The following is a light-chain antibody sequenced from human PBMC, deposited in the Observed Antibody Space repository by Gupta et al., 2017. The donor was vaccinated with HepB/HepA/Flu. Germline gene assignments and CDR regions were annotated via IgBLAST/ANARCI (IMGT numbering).Light chain of an antibody. J-gene: IGKJ4*01. Sequence: DIQLTQSPFFLSASVGDRVTITCRASQGISSYLAWYQQKPGKAPTLLIYAASTLQSGVPSRFSGSGSGTEFTLTISSRQPEDFATYYCQQRNSYLITFGGGTKVEIK. CDR2: AAS. CDR3: QQRNSYLIT. V-gene: IGKV1-9*01. CDR1: QGISSY.